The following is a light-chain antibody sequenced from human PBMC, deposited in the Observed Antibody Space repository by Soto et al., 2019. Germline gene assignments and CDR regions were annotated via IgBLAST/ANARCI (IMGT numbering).Light chain of an antibody. CDR2: GAS. Sequence: VLTQCPGTLSLAPGERATLACRASQTVTSSSLAWYQQKPGQAPRLLISGASSRATGIPDRFSGSGSGTDFTLTISRLEPEDFAVYYCQQYGSTPPLTFGGGTKVEIK. CDR1: QTVTSSS. J-gene: IGKJ4*01. V-gene: IGKV3-20*01. CDR3: QQYGSTPPLT.